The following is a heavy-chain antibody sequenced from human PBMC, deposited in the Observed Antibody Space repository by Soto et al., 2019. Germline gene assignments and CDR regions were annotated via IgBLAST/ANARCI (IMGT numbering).Heavy chain of an antibody. Sequence: EVQLVESGGGLIQPGGSLRLSCAVSGFTVSNNYMSWVRQAPGKGLEGVSVIYSGGYTAYGDSVKGRFTISRDNSKNTLNLQKKSRGAADPAVYYWAAQRGGGGYWGQGTLVTVSS. V-gene: IGHV3-53*01. CDR2: IYSGGYT. CDR3: AAQRGGGGY. D-gene: IGHD6-25*01. J-gene: IGHJ4*02. CDR1: GFTVSNNY.